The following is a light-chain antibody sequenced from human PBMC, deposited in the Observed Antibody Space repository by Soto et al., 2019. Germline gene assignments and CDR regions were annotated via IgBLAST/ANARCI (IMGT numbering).Light chain of an antibody. CDR2: EVS. CDR1: SRDVGSYNY. Sequence: QSVLTQPASVSGSPGQSITISCTGASRDVGSYNYVSWYQQYPGKAPKLMLFEVSARPSGVSNRFSGSKSGNTASLTISGLQAEDEADYYCSSYTSSSSLVFGNGTKVTVL. J-gene: IGLJ1*01. CDR3: SSYTSSSSLV. V-gene: IGLV2-14*01.